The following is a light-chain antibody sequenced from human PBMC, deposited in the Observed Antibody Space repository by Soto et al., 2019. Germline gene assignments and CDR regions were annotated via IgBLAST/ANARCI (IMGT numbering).Light chain of an antibody. CDR3: QQRSNWPPA. Sequence: EIVWTQAPATLSFSPGERATLSCRASQSVSSYLAWYQQKPGQAPRLLIYDASNRATGIPARFSGSGSGTDFTLTISSLEPEDFAVYYCQQRSNWPPAFGQGTRLEIK. J-gene: IGKJ5*01. CDR1: QSVSSY. V-gene: IGKV3-11*01. CDR2: DAS.